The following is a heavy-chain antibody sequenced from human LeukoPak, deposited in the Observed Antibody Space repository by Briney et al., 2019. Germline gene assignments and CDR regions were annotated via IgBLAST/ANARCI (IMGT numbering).Heavy chain of an antibody. CDR1: GYTFATSS. J-gene: IGHJ6*03. V-gene: IGHV1-18*04. D-gene: IGHD3-10*01. CDR2: ISPNNGNT. Sequence: GASVNVSCKASGYTFATSSITWVRQAPGQRPEWMGWISPNNGNTQYAQNVQGRVTMTTDTSTSTAYMELSSLRSEDTAVYYCARGLLWPYMDVWGKGTTVTVSS. CDR3: ARGLLWPYMDV.